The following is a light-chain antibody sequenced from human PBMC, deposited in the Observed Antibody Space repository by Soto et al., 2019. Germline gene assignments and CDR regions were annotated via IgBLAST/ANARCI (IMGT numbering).Light chain of an antibody. J-gene: IGKJ1*01. CDR2: DAS. V-gene: IGKV1-5*01. Sequence: DIQLTQSPSTLSASVGDRVTITCRASQGITGWLAWYQQKPGKDPKLLIFDASTLESGVPPRFTGSGSGTEFTLRISNLQPDVFATYYCQQYQRYWTFGHGTKVEVK. CDR1: QGITGW. CDR3: QQYQRYWT.